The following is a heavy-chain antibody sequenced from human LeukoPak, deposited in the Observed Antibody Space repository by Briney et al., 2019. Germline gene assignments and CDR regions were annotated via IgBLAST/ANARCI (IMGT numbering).Heavy chain of an antibody. CDR1: GFMFDDYA. Sequence: GGSLRLSCTGSGFMFDDYALTWVRQAPGKGREWISFIRSKGYGGTTDYAASVKGRFTISRDDSKGVLYLQMNSLKTDDTAVYFCTGNRGGQLPFDYWGRGTQVTVSS. V-gene: IGHV3-49*04. D-gene: IGHD1-1*01. CDR2: IRSKGYGGTT. CDR3: TGNRGGQLPFDY. J-gene: IGHJ4*02.